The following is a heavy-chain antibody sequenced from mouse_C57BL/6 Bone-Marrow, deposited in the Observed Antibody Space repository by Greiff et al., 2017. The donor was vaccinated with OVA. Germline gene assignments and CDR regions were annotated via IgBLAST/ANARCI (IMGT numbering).Heavy chain of an antibody. Sequence: QVQLQQPGAELVRPGTSVKLSCKASGYTFTSYWMHWVKQRPGQGLEWIGVIDPSDSYTNYNQKFKGKATLTVDTSSSTAYMQLSSLTSEDSAVYYCARATTRVWYFDDWGQGTTLTVSS. CDR2: IDPSDSYT. CDR3: ARATTRVWYFDD. CDR1: GYTFTSYW. J-gene: IGHJ2*01. V-gene: IGHV1-59*01. D-gene: IGHD1-1*01.